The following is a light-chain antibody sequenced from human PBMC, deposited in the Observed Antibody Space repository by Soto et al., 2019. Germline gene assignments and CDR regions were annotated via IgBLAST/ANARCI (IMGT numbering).Light chain of an antibody. CDR1: QSISSW. Sequence: DIQMTQSPSTLSASVGDRGTITCRASQSISSWLAWYQQRPGKAPKLLIHEASTLESGVPSRFSGSGSGTEFTLTISSLQPDDFAAYCCQQYNSYWTFGHGTKVDIK. V-gene: IGKV1-5*03. CDR3: QQYNSYWT. J-gene: IGKJ1*01. CDR2: EAS.